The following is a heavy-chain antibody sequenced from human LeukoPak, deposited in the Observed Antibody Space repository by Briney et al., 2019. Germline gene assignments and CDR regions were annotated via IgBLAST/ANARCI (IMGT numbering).Heavy chain of an antibody. Sequence: GRSLRLSCAASGFTFSSYGMHWVRQAPGKGLEWVAVIWYDGSNKYYADSVKGRFTISRDNSKNTLYLQMNSLRAEDTAVYYCARDSPRITMIDWGQGTLVTVSS. CDR1: GFTFSSYG. V-gene: IGHV3-33*01. CDR2: IWYDGSNK. D-gene: IGHD3-22*01. CDR3: ARDSPRITMID. J-gene: IGHJ4*02.